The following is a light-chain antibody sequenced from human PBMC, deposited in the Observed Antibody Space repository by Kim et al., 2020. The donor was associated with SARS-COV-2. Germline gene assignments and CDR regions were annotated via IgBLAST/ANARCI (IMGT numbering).Light chain of an antibody. CDR3: QQYASYAT. V-gene: IGKV1-5*03. CDR1: QSISSW. Sequence: DIQMTQSPSTLSASVGDRVTITCRARQSISSWLAWYQQKPGKAPKLLIHKASTLESGVPSRFSGSGSATEFTLTISSLQPDDSATYYCQQYASYATFGQGTKVDIK. J-gene: IGKJ1*01. CDR2: KAS.